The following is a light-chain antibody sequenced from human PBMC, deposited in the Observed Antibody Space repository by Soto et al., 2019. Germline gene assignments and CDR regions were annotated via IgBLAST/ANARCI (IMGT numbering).Light chain of an antibody. Sequence: QSVLTQPPSVSGAPGQRVTISCTGSSSNIGAGYDVHWYQQLPGTAPKLLIYGNSHRPSGVTDRFSGSKSGTSASLAITGLQAEDEADYYCQSYDSSLSGFVVFGGGTQLTVL. CDR2: GNS. CDR3: QSYDSSLSGFVV. V-gene: IGLV1-40*01. J-gene: IGLJ2*01. CDR1: SSNIGAGYD.